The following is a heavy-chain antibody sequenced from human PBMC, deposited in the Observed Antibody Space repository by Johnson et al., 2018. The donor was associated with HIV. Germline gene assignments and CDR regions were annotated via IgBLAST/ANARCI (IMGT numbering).Heavy chain of an antibody. CDR3: GGSYYYDSSGYYARNAFDI. J-gene: IGHJ3*02. CDR1: GVTFSDYY. Sequence: QVQLVESGGGLVKPGGSLRLSCAASGVTFSDYYMSWIRQAPGKGLEWISYISSGGSTKYYADSVKGRFTISRDNSKNTLYLQMNSLRAEDTAVYYCGGSYYYDSSGYYARNAFDIWGQGTMVTVSS. CDR2: ISSGGSTK. V-gene: IGHV3-11*04. D-gene: IGHD3-22*01.